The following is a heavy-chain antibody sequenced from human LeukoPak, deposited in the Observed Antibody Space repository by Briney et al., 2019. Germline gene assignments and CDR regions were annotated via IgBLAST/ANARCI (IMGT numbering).Heavy chain of an antibody. CDR3: ARTRDLGPDY. CDR1: GDSVSSNSAA. D-gene: IGHD1-26*01. J-gene: IGHJ4*02. V-gene: IGHV6-1*01. CDR2: TYYRSKWYY. Sequence: SQTLSLTCVISGDSVSSNSAAWNWIRQSPSRGLEWLGRTYYRSKWYYHYAVSMKSRITVNPDTSKNQFSLQLNSVTPEDTAVYYCARTRDLGPDYWGQGALVTVSS.